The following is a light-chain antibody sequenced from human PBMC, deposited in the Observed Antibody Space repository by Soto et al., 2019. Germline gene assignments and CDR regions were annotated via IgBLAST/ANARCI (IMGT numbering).Light chain of an antibody. J-gene: IGKJ1*01. CDR2: AAS. V-gene: IGKV1-27*01. CDR3: QKYNSAWT. CDR1: QGISDY. Sequence: DIQMTQSPSSLSASVGDRVTITCRASQGISDYLSWYQQKPGQVPKLLIYAASTLQSGVPSRFSGSGSGSDFTLTILSLQPEDFATYYCQKYNSAWTFGQGTKVEIK.